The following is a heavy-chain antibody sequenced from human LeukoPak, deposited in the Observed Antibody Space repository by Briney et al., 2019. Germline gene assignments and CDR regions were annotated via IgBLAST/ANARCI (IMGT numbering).Heavy chain of an antibody. CDR2: MNPNSGNT. V-gene: IGHV1-8*01. D-gene: IGHD4-17*01. CDR3: ARVASGTTVTTPMSYFDY. J-gene: IGHJ4*02. CDR1: GYTFTSYD. Sequence: ASVKVSCKASGYTFTSYDINWVRQATGHGLEWMGWMNPNSGNTGYAQKFQGRVTMTKNTSISTAYMELSSLRSEDTAVYYCARVASGTTVTTPMSYFDYWGQGTLVTVSS.